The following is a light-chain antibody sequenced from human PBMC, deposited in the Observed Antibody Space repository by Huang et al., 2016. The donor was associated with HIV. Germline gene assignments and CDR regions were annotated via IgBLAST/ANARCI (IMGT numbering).Light chain of an antibody. CDR2: DAS. V-gene: IGKV3-11*01. Sequence: DIVLTQSPATLSLSPGDRATVPCRASQSVSTFLAWYQHKPGQAPRRLIFDASNRASGVPARFSGTGSGTDFTLTISSLEPSDVAVYYCQQHSYWPITFGRGTRLEI. CDR1: QSVSTF. J-gene: IGKJ5*01. CDR3: QQHSYWPIT.